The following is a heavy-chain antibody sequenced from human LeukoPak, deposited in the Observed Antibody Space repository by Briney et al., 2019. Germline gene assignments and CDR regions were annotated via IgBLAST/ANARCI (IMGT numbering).Heavy chain of an antibody. CDR2: IYCSGST. D-gene: IGHD3-3*01. V-gene: IGHV4-59*01. J-gene: IGHJ4*02. CDR1: GGSISSYY. Sequence: PSETLSLTCTVSGGSISSYYWSWIRQPPGKGLEWIGYIYCSGSTNYNPSLKSRVTISVDTSKNQFSLQLSSVTAADTAVYYCARASDFWSGYRDGGRYFDYWGQGTLVTVSS. CDR3: ARASDFWSGYRDGGRYFDY.